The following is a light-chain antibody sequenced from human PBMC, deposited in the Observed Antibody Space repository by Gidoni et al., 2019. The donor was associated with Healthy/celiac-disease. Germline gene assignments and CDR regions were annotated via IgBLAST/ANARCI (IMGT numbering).Light chain of an antibody. V-gene: IGKV2-28*01. J-gene: IGKJ2*01. CDR3: MQALQTPNT. CDR1: QSLLHSNGYNY. CDR2: LGS. Sequence: DIVMTQSPLSLPVTPGEPASISCRSSQSLLHSNGYNYLDWYLQKPGQSPQLLIYLGSNRASGVPDRFSGSGSGTDFTLKISRVEAEDVGVYYCMQALQTPNTFXHXTKLXIK.